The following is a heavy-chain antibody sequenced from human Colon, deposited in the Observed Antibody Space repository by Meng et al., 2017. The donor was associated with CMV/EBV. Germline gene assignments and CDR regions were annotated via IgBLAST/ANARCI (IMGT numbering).Heavy chain of an antibody. CDR2: VFRGGET. D-gene: IGHD3-10*01. CDR3: AKDLGSWGPPFFTDR. J-gene: IGHJ5*02. V-gene: IGHV3-66*02. CDR1: GITFTNKK. Sequence: SGITFTNKKIHWVRQAPGKGLEWISGVFRGGETYYADSVKGRFIISRDNSNNTVYLHLNGLRSEDTAVYYCAKDLGSWGPPFFTDRWGQGTLVTVSS.